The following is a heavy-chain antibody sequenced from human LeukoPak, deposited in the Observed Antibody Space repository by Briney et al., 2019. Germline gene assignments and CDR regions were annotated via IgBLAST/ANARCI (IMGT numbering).Heavy chain of an antibody. CDR1: GFTFDDYA. CDR3: AKDTYSTSLEYMDV. D-gene: IGHD6-13*01. CDR2: ISWNSGTI. V-gene: IGHV3-9*01. J-gene: IGHJ6*03. Sequence: SGRSLRLSCTASGFTFDDYAMHWVRQAPGKGLEWVSGISWNSGTIDYADSVKGRFTISRDNAKNSLYLQMNSLRAEDTALYFCAKDTYSTSLEYMDVWGKGTTVTISS.